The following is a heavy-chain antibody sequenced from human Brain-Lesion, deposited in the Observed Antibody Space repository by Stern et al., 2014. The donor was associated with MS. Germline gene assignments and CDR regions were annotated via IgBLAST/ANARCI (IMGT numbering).Heavy chain of an antibody. CDR3: ARDQRGITIFGVVTDYYYLGMDV. V-gene: IGHV1-2*02. CDR2: INPTTGGK. Sequence: VQLVQSGAEVKKPGASVKVSCKTSGYIFTGYYIHWVRQAPGQGLEWMAWINPTTGGKKYAQKFQGRVTMSRDTSISTAYVELSSLTSDDTAVYYCARDQRGITIFGVVTDYYYLGMDVWGQGTTVTVSS. CDR1: GYIFTGYY. D-gene: IGHD3-3*01. J-gene: IGHJ6*02.